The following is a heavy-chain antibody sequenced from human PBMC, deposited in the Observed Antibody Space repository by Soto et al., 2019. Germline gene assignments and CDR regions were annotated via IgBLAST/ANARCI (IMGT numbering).Heavy chain of an antibody. CDR2: IIPIFGTA. V-gene: IGHV1-69*06. D-gene: IGHD2-2*01. CDR1: GGTFSSYA. Sequence: GASVKVSCKASGGTFSSYAISWVRQAPGQGLEWMGGIIPIFGTANYAQKFQGRVTITADKSTSTAYMELSSLRSEDTAVYYCAISGVGNCSSTSCSIPSQLSIWFDPWGQGTLVTVSS. J-gene: IGHJ5*02. CDR3: AISGVGNCSSTSCSIPSQLSIWFDP.